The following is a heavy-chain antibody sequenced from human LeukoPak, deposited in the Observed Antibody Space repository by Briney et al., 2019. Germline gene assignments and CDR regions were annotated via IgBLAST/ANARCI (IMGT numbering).Heavy chain of an antibody. CDR2: IYYSGST. V-gene: IGHV4-39*01. J-gene: IGHJ3*02. D-gene: IGHD1-26*01. CDR1: GDSISTSSYY. Sequence: PSETLSLTCSVSGDSISTSSYYWGWIRQPPGKGLEWIGTIYYSGSTYYNPSLKSRVTISVDTSKNQFSLKLSSVTAADTAVYYCARRDLGLEWELLSAFDIWGQGTMVTVSS. CDR3: ARRDLGLEWELLSAFDI.